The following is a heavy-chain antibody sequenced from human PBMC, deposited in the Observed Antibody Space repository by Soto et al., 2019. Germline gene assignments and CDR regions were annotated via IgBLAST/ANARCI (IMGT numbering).Heavy chain of an antibody. CDR2: ISSSSTYI. J-gene: IGHJ4*02. CDR1: GFTFSSYT. D-gene: IGHD6-19*01. V-gene: IGHV3-21*01. Sequence: GGSLRLSCAASGFTFSSYTMNWVRQAPGKWLEWVSSISSSSTYIYYGESAKGRFTISRDNAKNSLYLQMNSLRAEDTAVYYCARDPLVSGWYQPFDYWGQGTLVTVSS. CDR3: ARDPLVSGWYQPFDY.